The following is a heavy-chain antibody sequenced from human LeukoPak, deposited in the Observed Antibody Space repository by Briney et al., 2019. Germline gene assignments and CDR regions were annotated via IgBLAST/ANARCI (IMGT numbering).Heavy chain of an antibody. CDR3: AKEKMTTTFFDY. V-gene: IGHV3-23*01. Sequence: GGSLRLSCAASGFTFSTYAMSWVRQAPGKGLEWVSLISGSGGSTYYADSVKGRFTISRDNSKNTLYLQMHSLRAEDTAVYYCAKEKMTTTFFDYWGQGTLVTVSS. D-gene: IGHD5-24*01. CDR2: ISGSGGST. CDR1: GFTFSTYA. J-gene: IGHJ4*02.